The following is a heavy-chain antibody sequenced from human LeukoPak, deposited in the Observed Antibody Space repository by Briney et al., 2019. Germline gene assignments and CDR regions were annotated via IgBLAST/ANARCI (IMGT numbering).Heavy chain of an antibody. CDR2: ISAYNGNT. CDR1: GYTFTSYG. D-gene: IGHD2-2*01. V-gene: IGHV1-18*01. CDR3: AKDILLHCGTNCYGAFDI. J-gene: IGHJ3*02. Sequence: ASVKVSCKASGYTFTSYGISWVRQAPGQGLEWMGWISAYNGNTNYAQKLQGRVTMTTDTSTSTAYMELRSLRSDDTALYYCAKDILLHCGTNCYGAFDIWGQGTMVTVST.